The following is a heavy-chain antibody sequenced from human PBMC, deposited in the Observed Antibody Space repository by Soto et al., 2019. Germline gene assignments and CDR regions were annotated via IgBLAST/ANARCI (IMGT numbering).Heavy chain of an antibody. D-gene: IGHD3-10*01. Sequence: GGSLRLSCAASGFTFSSYGMHWVRQAPGKGLEWVAVISYDGSNIHYADSVKGRFTISRDNAKNSLYLQMNSLRAEDSAVYFCARAGNSASGAFCDYWGQGTQVTVSS. V-gene: IGHV3-30*03. J-gene: IGHJ4*02. CDR1: GFTFSSYG. CDR2: ISYDGSNI. CDR3: ARAGNSASGAFCDY.